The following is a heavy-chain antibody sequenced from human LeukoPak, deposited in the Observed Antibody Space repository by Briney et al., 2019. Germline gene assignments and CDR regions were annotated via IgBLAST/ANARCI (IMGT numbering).Heavy chain of an antibody. CDR1: GGTFSSYA. J-gene: IGHJ4*02. CDR3: AFDYGDTLFDY. CDR2: IIPIFGTA. V-gene: IGHV1-69*13. D-gene: IGHD4-17*01. Sequence: SVKVSCKASGGTFSSYAISWVRQAPGQGLEWMGGIIPIFGTANYAQKFQGRVTITADGSTSTAYMELSSLRSEDTAVYYCAFDYGDTLFDYWGQGTLVTVSS.